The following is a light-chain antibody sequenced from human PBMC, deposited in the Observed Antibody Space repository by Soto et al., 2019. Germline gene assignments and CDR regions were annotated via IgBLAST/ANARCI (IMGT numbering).Light chain of an antibody. CDR2: GNS. CDR1: SSNIGAGYD. Sequence: QAVVTQPPSVSGAPGQRVTISCTGSSSNIGAGYDVHWYQQLPRTAPKLLIYGNSNRPSGVPDRFSGSKSGTSASLAITGLQAEDEADYYCQSYDSSLSWVFGGGTKVTV. J-gene: IGLJ3*02. CDR3: QSYDSSLSWV. V-gene: IGLV1-40*01.